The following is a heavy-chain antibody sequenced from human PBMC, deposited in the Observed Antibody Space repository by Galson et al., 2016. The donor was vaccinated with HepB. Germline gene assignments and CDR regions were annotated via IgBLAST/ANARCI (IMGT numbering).Heavy chain of an antibody. CDR2: IYSGDSDT. CDR3: ARKGNFDTLYYGLDV. Sequence: QSGAEVKKPGESLRISCKTSGYSFSNYWIAWVRQMPEKGLEWMGIIYSGDSDTRYSPSFQGQVTISADKSIRTSYLQWTRLKASDTDMYYCARKGNFDTLYYGLDVWGQGTTVTVSS. J-gene: IGHJ6*02. CDR1: GYSFSNYW. V-gene: IGHV5-51*01. D-gene: IGHD3-22*01.